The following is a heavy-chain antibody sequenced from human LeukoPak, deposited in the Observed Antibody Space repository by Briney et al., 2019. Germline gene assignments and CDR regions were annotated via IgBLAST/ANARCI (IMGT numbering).Heavy chain of an antibody. CDR2: INHSGST. CDR1: GGSFSGYY. Sequence: SETLSLTCAVYGGSFSGYYWSWIRQPPGKGLEWIGEINHSGSTNYNPSLKSRVTISVDTSKNQFSQKLSSVTAADTAVYYCARGRYDIPQYYFDYWGQGTLVTVSS. V-gene: IGHV4-34*01. J-gene: IGHJ4*02. CDR3: ARGRYDIPQYYFDY. D-gene: IGHD3-9*01.